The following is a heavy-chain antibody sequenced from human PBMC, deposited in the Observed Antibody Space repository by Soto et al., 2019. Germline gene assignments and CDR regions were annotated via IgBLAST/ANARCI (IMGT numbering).Heavy chain of an antibody. CDR2: IYPSVSS. V-gene: IGHV4-38-2*02. Sequence: SETLSLTCNVSGFAISLGYYWSWVRQPPGKGLEWIGSIYPSVSSYHNPSLESRLTLSIDTSKNQFALKLASVTAADTALYYCAREKVGTTFFDNWGQGTQVTVSS. J-gene: IGHJ4*02. CDR3: AREKVGTTFFDN. D-gene: IGHD1-1*01. CDR1: GFAISLGYY.